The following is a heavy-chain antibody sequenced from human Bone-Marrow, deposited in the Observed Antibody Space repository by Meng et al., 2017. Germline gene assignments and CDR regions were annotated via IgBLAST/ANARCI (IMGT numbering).Heavy chain of an antibody. V-gene: IGHV3-11*01. J-gene: IGHJ4*02. D-gene: IGHD2-15*01. CDR1: GSIFSDYY. CDR3: ARDWPYCSGGSCYSRKGLDYFDY. CDR2: ISSSGSTI. Sequence: GESLKTSCAASGSIFSDYYMSWIRQAPGKGLEWVSYISSSGSTIYYADYVKGRFTISRDNAKNSLYLQMNSLRAEDTAVYYCARDWPYCSGGSCYSRKGLDYFDYWGQGTLVTVSS.